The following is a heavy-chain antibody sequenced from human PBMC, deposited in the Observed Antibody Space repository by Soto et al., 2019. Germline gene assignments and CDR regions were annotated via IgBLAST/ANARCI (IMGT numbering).Heavy chain of an antibody. CDR3: STRAYDTNGYYRFDP. D-gene: IGHD3-22*01. CDR2: INHSGRV. J-gene: IGHJ5*01. V-gene: IGHV4-34*01. Sequence: SETLSLTCAVYGGSFSGHSWTWIRQSPGKGLEWIGDINHSGRVNYSPSVKSRVTISLDTSKNQSSLTLSAVTAADTAMYYCSTRAYDTNGYYRFDPWGQGTLVTVSS. CDR1: GGSFSGHS.